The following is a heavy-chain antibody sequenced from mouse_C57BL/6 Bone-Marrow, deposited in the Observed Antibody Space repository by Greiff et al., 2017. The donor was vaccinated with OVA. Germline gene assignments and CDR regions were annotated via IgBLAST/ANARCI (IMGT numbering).Heavy chain of an antibody. CDR1: GYTFTGYW. CDR3: ARRGLLRPVAPWYFDV. J-gene: IGHJ1*03. D-gene: IGHD1-2*01. Sequence: VKLQESGAELMKPGASVKLSCKATGYTFTGYWIEWVKQRPGHGLEWIGEILPGSGSTNYNEKFKGKATFTADTSSNTAYMQLSSLTTEDSAIYYCARRGLLRPVAPWYFDVWGTGTTVTVSS. CDR2: ILPGSGST. V-gene: IGHV1-9*01.